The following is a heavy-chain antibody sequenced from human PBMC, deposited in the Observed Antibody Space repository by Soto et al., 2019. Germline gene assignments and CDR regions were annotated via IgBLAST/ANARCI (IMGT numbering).Heavy chain of an antibody. V-gene: IGHV3-74*01. J-gene: IGHJ3*01. CDR2: IHSDGSST. Sequence: DVQMVESGGGSVQPGGSLSLSCAATGFTFSYYWMHWVRQATGKGLVWVSRIHSDGSSTTDADSVKGLFTISRDNAKNTLYLQMNMLRADDTAVYYCARGQWGAFDLCGHVTIVTVGS. CDR3: ARGQWGAFDL. CDR1: GFTFSYYW. D-gene: IGHD1-26*01.